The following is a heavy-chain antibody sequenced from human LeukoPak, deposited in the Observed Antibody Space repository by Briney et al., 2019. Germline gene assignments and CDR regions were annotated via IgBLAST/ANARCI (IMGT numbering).Heavy chain of an antibody. V-gene: IGHV4-59*11. D-gene: IGHD2-15*01. Sequence: SETLSLTCTVSGASISSHYWSWIRQPPGKGLEWIGYIYYSGSTNYNPSLKSRVTISVDTSKNQFSLKLSSVTAADTAVYYCARVDVRKDGFDPWGQGTLVTVSS. CDR2: IYYSGST. J-gene: IGHJ5*02. CDR3: ARVDVRKDGFDP. CDR1: GASISSHY.